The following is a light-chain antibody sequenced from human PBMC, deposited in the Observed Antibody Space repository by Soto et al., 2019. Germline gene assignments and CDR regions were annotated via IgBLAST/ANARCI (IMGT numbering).Light chain of an antibody. CDR3: QHYDNAVWT. J-gene: IGKJ1*01. CDR1: QSVSSY. Sequence: EIVLTQSPATLSLSPGERATLSCRASQSVSSYLAWYQQKPGQAPRLLIYDASSRATGIPDRFSGSGSGTDFTLTISRLEPEDLAVYYCQHYDNAVWTFGQGTKVDI. CDR2: DAS. V-gene: IGKV3-11*01.